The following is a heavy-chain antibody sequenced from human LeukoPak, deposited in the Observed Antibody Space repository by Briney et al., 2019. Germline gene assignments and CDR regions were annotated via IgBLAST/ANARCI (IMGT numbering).Heavy chain of an antibody. CDR3: ARVRGYSYGPPAGFDP. V-gene: IGHV4-31*03. D-gene: IGHD5-18*01. CDR1: GGSISSGGYY. CDR2: IYYSGST. Sequence: PSETLSLTRTVSGGSISSGGYYWSWIRQHPGKGLEWIGYIYYSGSTYYNPSLKSRVTISVDTSKNQFSLKLSSVTAADTAVYYCARVRGYSYGPPAGFDPWGQGTLVTVSS. J-gene: IGHJ5*02.